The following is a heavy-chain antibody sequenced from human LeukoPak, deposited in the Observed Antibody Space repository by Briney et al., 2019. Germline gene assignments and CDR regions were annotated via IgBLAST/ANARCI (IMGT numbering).Heavy chain of an antibody. CDR2: IYYTGST. D-gene: IGHD3-10*01. V-gene: IGHV4-39*01. Sequence: SETLSLTCIVSGGSISSSGYYWGWIRPPPEKGLEWIGSIYYTGSTYYNPSLKSRVTISVDTSKKQFSLKLSSVTAADTAVYYCARRSYYYGSGSYYSPDSYFDYWGQGTLVTVSS. J-gene: IGHJ4*02. CDR1: GGSISSSGYY. CDR3: ARRSYYYGSGSYYSPDSYFDY.